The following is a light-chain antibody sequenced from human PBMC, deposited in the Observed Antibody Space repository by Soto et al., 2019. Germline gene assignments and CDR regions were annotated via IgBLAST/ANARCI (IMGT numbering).Light chain of an antibody. CDR1: QSVSSY. J-gene: IGKJ5*01. V-gene: IGKV3-11*01. Sequence: IVFTQSPDTRSLSPGERATLSCRASQSVSSYLAWYQQKPGQAPRLLIYDASNRATGIPARFSGSGSGTDFTLTISSLEPEDFVVYYCQQRSNWTYTFGQGTRLEIK. CDR3: QQRSNWTYT. CDR2: DAS.